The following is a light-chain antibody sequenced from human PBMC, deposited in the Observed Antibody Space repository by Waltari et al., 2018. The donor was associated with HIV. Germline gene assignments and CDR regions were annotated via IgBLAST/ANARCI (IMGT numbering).Light chain of an antibody. CDR3: CSYAGSTNWV. CDR2: EVS. Sequence: QAALTQPASVSGSPGQSNTISCTGTRSDVGTYNLVSWYQQRPGKAPKLIISEVSQRPAGVSNHFSGSKSANTASLTISGLQAEDEADYYCCSYAGSTNWVFGGGTKLTVL. CDR1: RSDVGTYNL. V-gene: IGLV2-23*02. J-gene: IGLJ3*02.